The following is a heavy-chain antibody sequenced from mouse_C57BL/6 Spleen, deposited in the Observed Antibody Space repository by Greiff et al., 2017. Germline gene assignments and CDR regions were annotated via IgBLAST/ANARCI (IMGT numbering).Heavy chain of an antibody. Sequence: VQLQQSGPELVKPGASVKISCKASGYAFSSSWMNWVKQRPGKGLEWIGRIYPGDGDTNYNGKFKGKATLTADKSSSTAYMQLSSLTSEDSAVYLCARRGGRGAMDYWGQGTSVTVSS. D-gene: IGHD1-1*02. V-gene: IGHV1-82*01. J-gene: IGHJ4*01. CDR2: IYPGDGDT. CDR3: ARRGGRGAMDY. CDR1: GYAFSSSW.